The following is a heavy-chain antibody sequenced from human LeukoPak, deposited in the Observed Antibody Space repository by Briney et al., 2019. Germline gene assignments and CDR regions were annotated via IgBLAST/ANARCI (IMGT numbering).Heavy chain of an antibody. Sequence: APVKVSCKASGGTFSSYAISWVRQAPGQGLEWMGRIIPIFATATYAQKFQGRITITADKPTSTAYMELSSLRSEDTAVYYCARSPYCRGGSCYQPNWFGPWGQGTLVTVSS. CDR3: ARSPYCRGGSCYQPNWFGP. CDR2: IIPIFATA. J-gene: IGHJ5*02. CDR1: GGTFSSYA. D-gene: IGHD2-15*01. V-gene: IGHV1-69*06.